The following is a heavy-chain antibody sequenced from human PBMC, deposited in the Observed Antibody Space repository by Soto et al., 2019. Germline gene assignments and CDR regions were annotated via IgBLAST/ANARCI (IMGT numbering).Heavy chain of an antibody. CDR1: GYTFTTYG. V-gene: IGHV1-18*01. D-gene: IGHD3-10*01. CDR2: INTHNGNT. CDR3: TREGSAPYYYYGMDA. J-gene: IGHJ6*02. Sequence: QVQLEQSAPEVKKPGASVKVSCKASGYTFTTYGISWVRQAPGQGFEWLGWINTHNGNTNYAQNLQGRVIMTADTSTSTAYMELRSLRSDDTAIYYCTREGSAPYYYYGMDAWGQGTTVTVSS.